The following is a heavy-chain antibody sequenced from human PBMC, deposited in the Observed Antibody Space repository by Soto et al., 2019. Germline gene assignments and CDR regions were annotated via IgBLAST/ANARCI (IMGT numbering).Heavy chain of an antibody. Sequence: SETLSLTXAVSGASIRSYHWSFLRQPAGKGLEWIGRIQHTGNTNYNPSLKSRVTMSADTSKNQISLKMTSVTAADTAVYFCAKDVSSRRWFDPWGQGVRVTVSS. CDR3: AKDVSSRRWFDP. D-gene: IGHD3-16*01. J-gene: IGHJ5*02. CDR2: IQHTGNT. CDR1: GASIRSYH. V-gene: IGHV4-4*07.